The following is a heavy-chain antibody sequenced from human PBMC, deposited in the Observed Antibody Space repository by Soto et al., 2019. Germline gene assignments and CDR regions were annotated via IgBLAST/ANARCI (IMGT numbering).Heavy chain of an antibody. D-gene: IGHD3-9*01. CDR1: GFTFSSYS. V-gene: IGHV3-48*01. Sequence: PGGSLRLSCAASGFTFSSYSMNWVRQAPGKGLEWVSYISSSSSTIYYADSVKGRFTISRDNAKNSLYLQMNSLRAEDTAVYYCARERPSDWLFPGDIDYWGQGTLVTVSS. CDR2: ISSSSSTI. CDR3: ARERPSDWLFPGDIDY. J-gene: IGHJ4*02.